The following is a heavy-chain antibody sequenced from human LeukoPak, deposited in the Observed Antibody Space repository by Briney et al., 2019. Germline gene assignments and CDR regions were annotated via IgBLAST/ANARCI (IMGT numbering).Heavy chain of an antibody. CDR3: ARDRYYESSGYIFDY. D-gene: IGHD3-22*01. CDR1: GASISSGDYH. CDR2: IHYSGST. Sequence: SQTLSLTCTVSGASISSGDYHWSWLRQPPGKGREWIGSIHYSGSTYYNPSLKSRVTISVDTSKNQFSLKLSSVTAADTAVYYCARDRYYESSGYIFDYWGQGTLVTVSS. J-gene: IGHJ4*02. V-gene: IGHV4-39*07.